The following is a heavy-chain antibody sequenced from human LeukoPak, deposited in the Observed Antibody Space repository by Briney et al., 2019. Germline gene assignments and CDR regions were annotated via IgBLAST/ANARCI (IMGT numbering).Heavy chain of an antibody. J-gene: IGHJ4*02. Sequence: ASVKVSCKASGYTFTSYYMHWVRQAPGQGLEWMGIINPSGGSTSYAQKFQGRVTMTRDTSTSTVYMELSSLRSEDTAVYYCARDKTTVVTGEYVDYWGQGTLVTVSS. CDR2: INPSGGST. CDR1: GYTFTSYY. CDR3: ARDKTTVVTGEYVDY. D-gene: IGHD4-23*01. V-gene: IGHV1-46*01.